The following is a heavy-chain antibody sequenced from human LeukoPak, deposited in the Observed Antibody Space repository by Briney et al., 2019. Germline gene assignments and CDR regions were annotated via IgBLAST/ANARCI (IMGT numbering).Heavy chain of an antibody. Sequence: SETLSLTCTVSGDSISTSIYYWGWIRQPPGKGLEWIGSIYYGGNTYYSPSLKSRVTMSVDTSKNQFSLKLNSVTAADTAMYYCARHRSPSKYSSGSSGCCHTDYWGQGTLVTVSS. V-gene: IGHV4-39*01. CDR2: IYYGGNT. CDR3: ARHRSPSKYSSGSSGCCHTDY. J-gene: IGHJ4*02. CDR1: GDSISTSIYY. D-gene: IGHD3-22*01.